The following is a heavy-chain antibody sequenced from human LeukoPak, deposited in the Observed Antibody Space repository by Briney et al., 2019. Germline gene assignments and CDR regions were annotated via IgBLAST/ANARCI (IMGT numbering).Heavy chain of an antibody. CDR3: ARNRYSSRLSNWFDP. CDR2: IYYSGST. D-gene: IGHD6-13*01. J-gene: IGHJ5*02. CDR1: GGSISSYY. Sequence: SETLSLTCTVSGGSISSYYWSWIRQPPGKGLEWIGYIYYSGSTNYNPSLKSRVTISVDTSKNQFSLKLSSVTAADTAVYYCARNRYSSRLSNWFDPWGQGTLVTVSS. V-gene: IGHV4-59*12.